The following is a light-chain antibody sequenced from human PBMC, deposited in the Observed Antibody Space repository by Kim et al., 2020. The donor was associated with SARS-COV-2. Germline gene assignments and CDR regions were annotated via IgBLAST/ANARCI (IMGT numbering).Light chain of an antibody. Sequence: ETILTQSPGTLSLSPGERATLSCRASQSVTSSYLAWYQHIPGQAPRLLIYGASIRATGIPDRFSGSGSGRDFTLTISSLEPEDFAVYYCQNYGDSPQYAFGQGTKLEI. CDR3: QNYGDSPQYA. V-gene: IGKV3-20*01. CDR1: QSVTSSY. CDR2: GAS. J-gene: IGKJ2*01.